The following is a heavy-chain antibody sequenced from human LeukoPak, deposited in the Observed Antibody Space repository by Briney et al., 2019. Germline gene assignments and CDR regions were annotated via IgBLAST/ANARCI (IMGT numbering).Heavy chain of an antibody. Sequence: ASVKVSCEASGYTFTSYYMHWVQQAPGQGLEWMGIINPSGGSTSYAQKFQGRVTMTRDTSTNTVYMELSSLRSEDTAVYFCARATLSDYYFNYWGQGTLVTVSS. CDR2: INPSGGST. V-gene: IGHV1-46*01. CDR1: GYTFTSYY. CDR3: ARATLSDYYFNY. J-gene: IGHJ4*02.